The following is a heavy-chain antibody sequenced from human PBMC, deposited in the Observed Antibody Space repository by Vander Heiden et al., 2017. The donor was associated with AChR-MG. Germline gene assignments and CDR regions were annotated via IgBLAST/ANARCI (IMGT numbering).Heavy chain of an antibody. J-gene: IGHJ4*02. CDR2: ISDYNGNT. CDR1: GYTFSSYG. CDR3: ARDLFARWVAAIPWKVFDN. Sequence: QVHLVQSGPADKKPGASVKVSCKASGYTFSSYGINWLRQAPGQGLEWMGWISDYNGNTDYAQNFQGRVTMTTETSTSTAYMELRNLRSDDTAVYYCARDLFARWVAAIPWKVFDNWGQGTLVTVSS. V-gene: IGHV1-18*01. D-gene: IGHD1-1*01.